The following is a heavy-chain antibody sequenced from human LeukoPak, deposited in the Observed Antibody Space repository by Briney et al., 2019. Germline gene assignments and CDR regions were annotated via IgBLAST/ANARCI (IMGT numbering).Heavy chain of an antibody. CDR2: IFTSGST. J-gene: IGHJ5*02. CDR3: AGTRRYCSGGSCYNWFDP. D-gene: IGHD2-15*01. Sequence: KPSETLSLTCIVSGGSISSDTYYWSWIRQPAGKGLEWIGRIFTSGSTTYNSSLRSRLTISLDTSKNQVSLELTSVTAADTAVYYCAGTRRYCSGGSCYNWFDPWGQGTLVTVSS. CDR1: GGSISSDTYY. V-gene: IGHV4-61*02.